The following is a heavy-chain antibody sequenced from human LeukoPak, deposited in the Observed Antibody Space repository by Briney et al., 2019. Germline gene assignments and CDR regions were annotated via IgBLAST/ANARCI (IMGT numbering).Heavy chain of an antibody. CDR3: ASSNSDAPLGY. Sequence: SETLSLTCVVSGGSISSGGYSLSWIRQPPGRGLEWIGYIYHSGSTYYNPSLKSRVTISVDRSKNQFSLKLSSVTAADTAVYYCASSNSDAPLGYWGQGTLVTVSS. J-gene: IGHJ4*02. D-gene: IGHD4-11*01. V-gene: IGHV4-30-2*01. CDR2: IYHSGST. CDR1: GGSISSGGYS.